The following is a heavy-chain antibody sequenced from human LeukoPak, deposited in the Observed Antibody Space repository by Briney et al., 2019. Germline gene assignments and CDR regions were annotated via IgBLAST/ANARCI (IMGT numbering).Heavy chain of an antibody. CDR1: GGSFSGYY. Sequence: SETLSLTCAVYGGSFSGYYWSWIRQPPGKGLEWIGEINHSGSTNYNPSLKSRVTISVDTSKNQFSLKLSSVTAADTAVYYRARGRVASNSSGSTDYWGQGTLVTVSS. J-gene: IGHJ4*02. V-gene: IGHV4-34*01. D-gene: IGHD3-22*01. CDR2: INHSGST. CDR3: ARGRVASNSSGSTDY.